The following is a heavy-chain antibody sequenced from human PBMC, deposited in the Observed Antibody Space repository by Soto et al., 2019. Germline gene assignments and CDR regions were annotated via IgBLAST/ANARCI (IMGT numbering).Heavy chain of an antibody. J-gene: IGHJ5*02. Sequence: PSETLSLTCTVSGGSVSSYYWSWIRQPAGKGLEWIGRFYTSGNTNYNPSLKSRVTMSLDTSKNQFSLKLSSVTAADTAVYFCASDSTGCFHLWGPGTLVTVSS. CDR2: FYTSGNT. CDR1: GGSVSSYY. V-gene: IGHV4-4*07. D-gene: IGHD7-27*01. CDR3: ASDSTGCFHL.